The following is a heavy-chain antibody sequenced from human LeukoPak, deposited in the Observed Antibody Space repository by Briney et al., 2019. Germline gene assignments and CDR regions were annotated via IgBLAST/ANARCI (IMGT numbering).Heavy chain of an antibody. CDR2: ISDGGGST. V-gene: IGHV3-23*01. D-gene: IGHD2-8*01. J-gene: IGHJ3*02. Sequence: SGGSLRLSCAASGFTFSSYVMSWVRQAPGKGLELVSGISDGGGSTYYADSVKGRFTISRDNSKNTLFLQLNSLRAEDTAVYYCAKRVWAGVYTFDIWGQGTMVTVSS. CDR1: GFTFSSYV. CDR3: AKRVWAGVYTFDI.